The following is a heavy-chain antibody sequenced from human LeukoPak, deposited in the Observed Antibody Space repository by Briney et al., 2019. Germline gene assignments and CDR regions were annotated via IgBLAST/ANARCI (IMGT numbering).Heavy chain of an antibody. CDR2: INHSGST. CDR1: GGSFSGYY. D-gene: IGHD3-3*01. Sequence: PSETLSLTCAVYGGSFSGYYWSWIRQPPGKGLEWIGEINHSGSTNYNPSLKSRVTISVDTSKNQFSLKLSSVTAADTAVYYCARQPPYYDFWSGYYKDGYYYYGMDVWGQGTTVTVSS. V-gene: IGHV4-34*01. CDR3: ARQPPYYDFWSGYYKDGYYYYGMDV. J-gene: IGHJ6*02.